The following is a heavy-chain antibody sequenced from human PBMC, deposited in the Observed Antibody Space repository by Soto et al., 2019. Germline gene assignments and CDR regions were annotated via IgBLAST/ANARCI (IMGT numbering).Heavy chain of an antibody. CDR1: GFTFISHD. D-gene: IGHD3-10*01. CDR3: ARGRLSGYYYMDL. J-gene: IGHJ6*03. Sequence: GGSLRLSCAASGFTFISHDMHWVLQATGKGLEWVSTIGTAGDTYYPGSAKGRFTISRENAKNSLYLQMNSLRAGDTAVYYCARGRLSGYYYMDLWGNGTTVTVSS. V-gene: IGHV3-13*01. CDR2: IGTAGDT.